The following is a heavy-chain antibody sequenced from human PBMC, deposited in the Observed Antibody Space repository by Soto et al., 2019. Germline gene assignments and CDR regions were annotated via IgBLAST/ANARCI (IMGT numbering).Heavy chain of an antibody. CDR3: ARSTNDYGDRH. Sequence: QVQLVQSGAEVKKPGASVKVSCKASGYTFTSYDINWVRQATGQGLEWMGWRNPDRGNTGYAQKFQGRVTMTRNTSMSTAYMELSSLRSEDTAVYYCARSTNDYGDRHWGQGPLVTVSS. CDR1: GYTFTSYD. CDR2: RNPDRGNT. D-gene: IGHD4-17*01. V-gene: IGHV1-8*01. J-gene: IGHJ4*02.